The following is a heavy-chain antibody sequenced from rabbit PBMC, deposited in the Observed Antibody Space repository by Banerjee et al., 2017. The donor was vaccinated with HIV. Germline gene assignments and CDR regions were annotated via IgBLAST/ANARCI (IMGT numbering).Heavy chain of an antibody. D-gene: IGHD4-1*01. CDR1: GFSFSNKYV. V-gene: IGHV1S45*01. Sequence: QEQLEESGGDLVKPEGSLTLTCTASGFSFSNKYVMCWVRQAPGKGLEWIACIVAGSSGSTWYASWVNGRFTISKTSSTTVTLQMTSLTAADTATYFCARDLAGVIGWNFNLWGPGTLVTVS. J-gene: IGHJ4*01. CDR2: IVAGSSGST. CDR3: ARDLAGVIGWNFNL.